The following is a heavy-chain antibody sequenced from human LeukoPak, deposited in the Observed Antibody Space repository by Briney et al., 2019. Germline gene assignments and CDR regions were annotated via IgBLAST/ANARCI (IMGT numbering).Heavy chain of an antibody. V-gene: IGHV3-48*01. J-gene: IGHJ4*02. CDR3: ARDEYSSGWYGLKGPPDY. D-gene: IGHD6-19*01. CDR2: IGRGGTPI. Sequence: PGGSLSLSCAASGFSFSDYPMNWVRQAPGKGLEWVSYIGRGGTPIYYADSVRGRFAISRDNSKNTLYLQMNSLRAEDTAVYYCARDEYSSGWYGLKGPPDYWGQGTLVTVSS. CDR1: GFSFSDYP.